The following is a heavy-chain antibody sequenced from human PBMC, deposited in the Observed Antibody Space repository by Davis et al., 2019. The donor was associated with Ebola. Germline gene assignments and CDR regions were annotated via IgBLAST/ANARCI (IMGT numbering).Heavy chain of an antibody. J-gene: IGHJ4*02. V-gene: IGHV3-74*01. D-gene: IGHD3-22*01. Sequence: GESLKISCEVSGFTFTDYWMHWVRQAPGKGLVWVSRVNPVGSSTNYADSVKGRFTISRENAKNTVYLQMNRLRAEDTAVYYCAKDPTYYYDSSGVVWGQGTLVTVSS. CDR2: VNPVGSST. CDR3: AKDPTYYYDSSGVV. CDR1: GFTFTDYW.